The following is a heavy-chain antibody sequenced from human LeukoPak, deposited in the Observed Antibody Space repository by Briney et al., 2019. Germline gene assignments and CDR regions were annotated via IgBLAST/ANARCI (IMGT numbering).Heavy chain of an antibody. V-gene: IGHV4-39*07. CDR1: GGSISSSSYY. CDR3: ASHSRNIAAAGPENWFDP. D-gene: IGHD6-13*01. J-gene: IGHJ5*02. Sequence: SETLSLTCTVSGGSISSSSYYWGWIRQPPGKGLEWIGSIYYSGSTDYNPSLKSRVTISVDTSKNQFSLKLSSVTAADTAVYYCASHSRNIAAAGPENWFDPWGQGTLVTVSS. CDR2: IYYSGST.